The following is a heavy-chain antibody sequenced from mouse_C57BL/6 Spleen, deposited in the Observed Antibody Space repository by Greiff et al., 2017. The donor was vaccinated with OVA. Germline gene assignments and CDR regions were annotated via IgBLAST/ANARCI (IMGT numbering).Heavy chain of an antibody. CDR1: GYTFTSYW. J-gene: IGHJ4*01. D-gene: IGHD1-2*01. CDR2: IDPISGGT. Sequence: QVQLQQPGAELVKPGASVKLSCKASGYTFTSYWMHWVKQRPGRGLEWIGRIDPISGGTKYNEKFKSKATLTVDKPSSTAYMQLSSLTSEDSAVYYCASATAGYYYAMDYWGQGTSVTVSS. CDR3: ASATAGYYYAMDY. V-gene: IGHV1-72*01.